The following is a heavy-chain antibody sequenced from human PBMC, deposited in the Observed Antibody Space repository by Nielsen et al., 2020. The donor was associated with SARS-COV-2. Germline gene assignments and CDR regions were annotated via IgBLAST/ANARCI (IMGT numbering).Heavy chain of an antibody. J-gene: IGHJ4*02. V-gene: IGHV4-31*03. CDR1: GGSISSGGYY. CDR2: IYYSGST. CDR3: TRGVPPQHYYLDS. Sequence: SETLSLTCTVSGGSISSGGYYWSWIRQHPGKGLEWIGYIYYSGSTYYNPSLKSRVTISVDTSKNQFSLKLSSVSPEDTAVYYCTRGVPPQHYYLDSWGQGTLVTVSS.